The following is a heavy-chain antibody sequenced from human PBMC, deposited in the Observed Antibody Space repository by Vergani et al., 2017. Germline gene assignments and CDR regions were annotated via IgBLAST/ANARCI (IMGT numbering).Heavy chain of an antibody. D-gene: IGHD6-19*01. CDR3: ARVQYSSGWXLDY. J-gene: IGHJ4*02. CDR2: IYSGGST. CDR1: GFTVSSNY. Sequence: EVQLVESGGGLVQPGGSLRLSCAASGFTVSSNYMSWVRQAPGKGLEWVSVIYSGGSTYYADSVKGRFTISRDNAKNSLYLQMNSLRAEDTAVYYCARVQYSSGWXLDYWGQGTLVTVSS. V-gene: IGHV3-66*01.